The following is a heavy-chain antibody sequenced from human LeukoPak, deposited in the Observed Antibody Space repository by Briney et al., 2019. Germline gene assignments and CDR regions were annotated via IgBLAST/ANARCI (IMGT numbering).Heavy chain of an antibody. V-gene: IGHV4-59*01. CDR1: GGSISSYY. CDR2: IYYSGST. Sequence: SETLSLTCTASGGSISSYYWSWIRQPPGKGLEWIGYIYYSGSTNYNPSLKSRVTISVDTSKNQFSLKLSSVTAADTAVYYCARDPYSSGWYDYWGQGTLVTVSS. D-gene: IGHD6-19*01. CDR3: ARDPYSSGWYDY. J-gene: IGHJ4*02.